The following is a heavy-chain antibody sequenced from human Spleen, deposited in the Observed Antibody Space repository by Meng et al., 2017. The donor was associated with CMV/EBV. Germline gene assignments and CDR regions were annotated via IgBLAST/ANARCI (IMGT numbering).Heavy chain of an antibody. V-gene: IGHV4-39*07. CDR2: IYYSGST. J-gene: IGHJ6*02. CDR1: GGSISSSSYY. D-gene: IGHD3-10*01. Sequence: GSLRLSCTVSGGSISSSSYYWGWIRQPPGKGLAWIGNIYYSGSTYYNPSLKSRVTISVDTSKNQFSLKLSSVTAADTAVYYCARFRGYYYGMDVWGQGTTVTVSS. CDR3: ARFRGYYYGMDV.